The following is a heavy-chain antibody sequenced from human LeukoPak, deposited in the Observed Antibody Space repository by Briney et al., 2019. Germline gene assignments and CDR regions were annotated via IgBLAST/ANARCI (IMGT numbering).Heavy chain of an antibody. CDR3: ARGYCSGGVCYSIYFDY. J-gene: IGHJ4*02. Sequence: PGGSLRLSCAASGFSISTYWMSWVRQAPGKGLEGVANIKQDGSKKYYVDSVKGRFTMSRDNAKNSLYLQMSSLRAEDTAVYYCARGYCSGGVCYSIYFDYWGQGTLVTVSS. D-gene: IGHD2-15*01. CDR1: GFSISTYW. CDR2: IKQDGSKK. V-gene: IGHV3-7*01.